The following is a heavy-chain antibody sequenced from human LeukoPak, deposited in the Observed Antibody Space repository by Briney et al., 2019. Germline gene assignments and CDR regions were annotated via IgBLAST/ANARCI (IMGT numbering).Heavy chain of an antibody. Sequence: GGSLRLSCAASGFTFSSYGMHWVRQAPGKGLEWVAFIRYDGSNKYYADSVKGRFTISRDNSKNTLYLQMNSLRAEDTAVYYCARARYDFWSGPQGYFDYWGQGTLVTVSS. J-gene: IGHJ4*02. CDR1: GFTFSSYG. D-gene: IGHD3-3*01. CDR2: IRYDGSNK. CDR3: ARARYDFWSGPQGYFDY. V-gene: IGHV3-30*02.